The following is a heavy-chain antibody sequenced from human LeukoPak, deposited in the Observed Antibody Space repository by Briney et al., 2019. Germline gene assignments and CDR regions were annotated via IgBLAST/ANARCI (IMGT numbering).Heavy chain of an antibody. CDR1: GFIFSSFE. CDR3: ARIWPDL. J-gene: IGHJ2*01. V-gene: IGHV4-34*01. CDR2: INHSGYT. Sequence: GSLRLSCAASGFIFSSFEMNWVRQAPGKGLEWIGEINHSGYTNYNPSLKSRVTISVDTSKEQFSLRLNSVTAADTAVYYCARIWPDLWGRGTLVTVSS. D-gene: IGHD3-10*01.